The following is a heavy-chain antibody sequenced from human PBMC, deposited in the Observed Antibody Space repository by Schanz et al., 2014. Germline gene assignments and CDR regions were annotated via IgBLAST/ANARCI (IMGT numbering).Heavy chain of an antibody. J-gene: IGHJ4*02. Sequence: EVQLVESGGGLVQPGGSLRLSCAASGFTFSDSWMHWVRQAPGKGLVWVSRTSNDGSFTTFADSVKGRFTISRDNAKNSLYLQMNSLRVDDTAFYFCAKVRGDQRGAFDSWGQGTLVTVSS. CDR2: TSNDGSFT. CDR1: GFTFSDSW. V-gene: IGHV3-74*01. D-gene: IGHD4-17*01. CDR3: AKVRGDQRGAFDS.